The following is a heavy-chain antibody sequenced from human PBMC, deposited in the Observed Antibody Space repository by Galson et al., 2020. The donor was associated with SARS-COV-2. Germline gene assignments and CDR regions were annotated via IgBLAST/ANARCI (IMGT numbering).Heavy chain of an antibody. V-gene: IGHV4-59*08. D-gene: IGHD2-8*02. Sequence: SETLSLTCTVSGDSIGNYYWNWNRQPPGKGLEWVGYSHKSGLTTYNPSLKSRVTILIDTSQNQFSLKLNSVTAADTAVYYCARHFRGYCTGGACYAYDYWGQGTLVTVSS. CDR2: SHKSGLT. CDR1: GDSIGNYY. J-gene: IGHJ4*02. CDR3: ARHFRGYCTGGACYAYDY.